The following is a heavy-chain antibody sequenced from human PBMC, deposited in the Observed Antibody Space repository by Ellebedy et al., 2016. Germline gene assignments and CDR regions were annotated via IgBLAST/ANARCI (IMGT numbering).Heavy chain of an antibody. CDR1: DDSFSGHY. Sequence: SETLSLTXSVLDDSFSGHYWSWFRQSPGKGLEWIGYISHSGITKTNPSLKGRVTISVDEPRNQLSVSLTSVTAADTAVYYCVRGGFGEPYDYWGQGTLVTVSS. V-gene: IGHV4-34*01. CDR2: ISHSGIT. D-gene: IGHD3-10*01. J-gene: IGHJ4*01. CDR3: VRGGFGEPYDY.